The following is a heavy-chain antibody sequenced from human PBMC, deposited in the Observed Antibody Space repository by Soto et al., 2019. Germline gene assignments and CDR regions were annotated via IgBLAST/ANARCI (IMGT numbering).Heavy chain of an antibody. CDR3: AKDEGIAAAAYYFDY. CDR2: ISYDGSNK. Sequence: PGGSLRLSCAASGFTLSRKGMHWVRQAPGRGLEWVAVISYDGSNKYYGDSVKGRFTISRDNSKNTLSLQMNSLRAEDTAVYYCAKDEGIAAAAYYFDYWGQGTLVTVSS. D-gene: IGHD6-13*01. J-gene: IGHJ4*02. V-gene: IGHV3-30*18. CDR1: GFTLSRKG.